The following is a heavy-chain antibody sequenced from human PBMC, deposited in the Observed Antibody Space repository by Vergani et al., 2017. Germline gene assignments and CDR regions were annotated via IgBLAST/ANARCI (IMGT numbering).Heavy chain of an antibody. V-gene: IGHV3-11*01. J-gene: IGHJ6*03. CDR1: GFTFSDYY. CDR2: ISSSGSTI. D-gene: IGHD2-2*01. CDR3: ARRYCSSTSCYYYYYYYMDV. Sequence: QVQLVESGGGLVKPGGSLRLSCAASGFTFSDYYMSWIRQAPGKGLEWVSYISSSGSTIYYADSVKGRFTISRDNAKNSLYLQMNSLRAEETAVYYCARRYCSSTSCYYYYYYYMDVWGKGTTVTVSS.